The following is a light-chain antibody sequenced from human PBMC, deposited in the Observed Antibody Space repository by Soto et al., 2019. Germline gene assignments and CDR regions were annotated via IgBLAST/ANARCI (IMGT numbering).Light chain of an antibody. CDR2: KAS. Sequence: DIQMTQSPSTLSGSVGDRVTITCRASQTISSWLAWYQQKPGKAPKLLIYKASTVKSGVPSRFSGSGSGTEFTLTISSLQADDFATYYCQPYNSYSEAFGQGTKVDI. V-gene: IGKV1-5*03. CDR1: QTISSW. CDR3: QPYNSYSEA. J-gene: IGKJ1*01.